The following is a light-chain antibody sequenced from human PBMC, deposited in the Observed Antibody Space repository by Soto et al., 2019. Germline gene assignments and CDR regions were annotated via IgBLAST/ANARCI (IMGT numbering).Light chain of an antibody. J-gene: IGKJ1*01. CDR3: QQYNNLWT. CDR2: DAS. Sequence: IPIIQSPFTLSASVGDRVTITFRASQSISSWLAWYQQKPGKAPKLLIYDASSLESGVPSRFSGSGSGTEFTLTISSLQPDDFATYYCQQYNNLWTFGQGTKVDIK. CDR1: QSISSW. V-gene: IGKV1-5*01.